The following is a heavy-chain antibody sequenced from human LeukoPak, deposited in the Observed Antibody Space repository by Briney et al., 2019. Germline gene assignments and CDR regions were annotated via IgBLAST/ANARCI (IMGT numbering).Heavy chain of an antibody. V-gene: IGHV3-11*01. CDR1: GFTFSDYY. CDR3: ARTRYSGYDWDYYFDY. CDR2: ISNSGSTI. D-gene: IGHD5-12*01. Sequence: GGSLRLSCAASGFTFSDYYMSWIRQAPGKGLEWVSYISNSGSTIYYADSVKGRFTISRDNAKNSLYLQMNSLRAEDTAVYYCARTRYSGYDWDYYFDYWGQGTLVTVSS. J-gene: IGHJ4*02.